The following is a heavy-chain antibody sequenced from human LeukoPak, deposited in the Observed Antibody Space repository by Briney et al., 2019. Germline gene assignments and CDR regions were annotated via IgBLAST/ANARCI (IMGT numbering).Heavy chain of an antibody. Sequence: GGSLRLSCAASGFTFSSYAMSWVRQAPGKGLEWVSAISGSGGSTYYADSVKGRFTISRDNSKNTVYVQVNSLRAEDTAVYYCAKDRTAVAGFFDYWGQGTLVTVSS. CDR2: ISGSGGST. CDR3: AKDRTAVAGFFDY. J-gene: IGHJ4*02. V-gene: IGHV3-23*01. CDR1: GFTFSSYA. D-gene: IGHD6-19*01.